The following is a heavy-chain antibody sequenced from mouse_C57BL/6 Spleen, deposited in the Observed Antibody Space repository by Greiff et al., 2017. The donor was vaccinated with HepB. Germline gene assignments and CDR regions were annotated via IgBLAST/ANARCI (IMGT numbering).Heavy chain of an antibody. CDR3: ARPGYYEDYFDY. D-gene: IGHD2-3*01. CDR2: ISSGSSTI. Sequence: EVKLVESGGGLVKPGGSLKLSCAASGFTFSDYGMHWVRQAPEKGLEWVAYISSGSSTIYYADTVKGRFTISRDNAKNTLFLQMTSLRSEDTAMYYCARPGYYEDYFDYWGQGTTLTVSS. J-gene: IGHJ2*01. CDR1: GFTFSDYG. V-gene: IGHV5-17*01.